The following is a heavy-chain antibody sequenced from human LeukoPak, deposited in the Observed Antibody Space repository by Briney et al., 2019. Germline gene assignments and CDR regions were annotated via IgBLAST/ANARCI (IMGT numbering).Heavy chain of an antibody. CDR3: ASFSGYVYDRLY. CDR1: GFTFSSYW. CDR2: INSDGSST. J-gene: IGHJ4*02. Sequence: PGGSLRLSCAASGFTFSSYWMHWVRQAPGKGLVWVSRINSDGSSTSYADSVKGRFTISRDNAKNTLYLQMNSLGAEDTAVYYCASFSGYVYDRLYWGQGTLVTVSS. V-gene: IGHV3-74*01. D-gene: IGHD5-12*01.